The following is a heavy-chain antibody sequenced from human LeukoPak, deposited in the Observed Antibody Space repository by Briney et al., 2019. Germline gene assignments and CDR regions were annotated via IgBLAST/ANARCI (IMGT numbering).Heavy chain of an antibody. CDR3: ARGLTGGLDS. V-gene: IGHV3-13*04. Sequence: GGSLRLSCAASGFTFSSYDMHWVRQATGKGLEWVSSIAITGDTSYQDSVKGRFTISRENAKNSLYPQMNSLRAGDTAVYYCARGLTGGLDSWGQGTLVTVS. CDR2: IAITGDT. CDR1: GFTFSSYD. D-gene: IGHD1-26*01. J-gene: IGHJ5*01.